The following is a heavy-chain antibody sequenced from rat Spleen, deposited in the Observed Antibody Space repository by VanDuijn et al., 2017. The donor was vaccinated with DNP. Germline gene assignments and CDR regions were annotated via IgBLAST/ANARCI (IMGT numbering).Heavy chain of an antibody. D-gene: IGHD1-12*02. Sequence: EVQLVESGGGLVQPGRSLKLSCAASGFTFSNYDMAWVRQAPTKGLEWVASISTGGGNTYYRDSVKGRFTISRDNAKSTLYLQMDSLRSEDTATYYCARSVSYATMMVLPLFDYWGQGVMVTVSS. CDR2: ISTGGGNT. J-gene: IGHJ2*01. CDR1: GFTFSNYD. V-gene: IGHV5S23*01. CDR3: ARSVSYATMMVLPLFDY.